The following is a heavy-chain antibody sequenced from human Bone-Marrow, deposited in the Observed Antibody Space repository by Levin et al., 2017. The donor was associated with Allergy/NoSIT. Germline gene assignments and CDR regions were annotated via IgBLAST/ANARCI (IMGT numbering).Heavy chain of an antibody. V-gene: IGHV4-59*08. CDR3: ARTFYYFYGMDV. CDR2: VHHSGNT. Sequence: SQTLSLTCTVPGDSIKSFYWTWVRQPPGKGLEWIGFVHHSGNTKHNPSLKSRVTMAMDPSKNEISLRLSSVTAADTAVYYCARTFYYFYGMDVWGQGTTVTVSS. CDR1: GDSIKSFY. J-gene: IGHJ6*02.